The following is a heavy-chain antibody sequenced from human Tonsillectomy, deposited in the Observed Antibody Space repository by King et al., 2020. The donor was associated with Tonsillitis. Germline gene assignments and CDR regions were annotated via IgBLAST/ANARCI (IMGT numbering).Heavy chain of an antibody. V-gene: IGHV4-34*01. CDR3: GRGGGRNYYGSGSYYSNYGMDV. D-gene: IGHD3-10*01. CDR1: GGSFSGYY. J-gene: IGHJ6*02. CDR2: INQSRST. Sequence: VQLQQWGAGLLKPSETLSLTCGVYGGSFSGYYWSWIRQPPGKGLEWIGEINQSRSTNYNPSLKSRVTISVDTSKNQFSLKLSSVTAADTAGDFCGRGGGRNYYGSGSYYSNYGMDVWGQGTTVTSP.